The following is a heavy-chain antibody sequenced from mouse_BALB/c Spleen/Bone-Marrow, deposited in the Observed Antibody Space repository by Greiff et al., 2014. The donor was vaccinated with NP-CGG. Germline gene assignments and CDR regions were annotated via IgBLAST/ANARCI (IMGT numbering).Heavy chain of an antibody. Sequence: QVQLQQSGPSLVQPSQSLSITCTVSGFSLTSYGVHWVRQSPGKGLEWLGVIWRGGSTDYNAAFVSRLSITKDNSKSQVFFKMNSLQADDTAIYYCAKNRYDYWGQGTTLTVSS. D-gene: IGHD2-14*01. V-gene: IGHV2-5-1*01. CDR1: GFSLTSYG. J-gene: IGHJ2*01. CDR2: IWRGGST. CDR3: AKNRYDY.